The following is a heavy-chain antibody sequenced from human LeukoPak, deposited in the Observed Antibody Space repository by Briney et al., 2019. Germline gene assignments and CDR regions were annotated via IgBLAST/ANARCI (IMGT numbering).Heavy chain of an antibody. Sequence: SETLSLTCTVSGGSISSGGYYWSWIRQHPGKGLEWIGRIYTSGSTNYNPSLKSRVTMSVDTSKNQFSLKLSSVTAADTAVYYCARGKYCSSTSCYDEDDTNGDAFDIWGQGTMVTVSS. CDR2: IYTSGST. V-gene: IGHV4-61*02. CDR1: GGSISSGGYY. J-gene: IGHJ3*02. CDR3: ARGKYCSSTSCYDEDDTNGDAFDI. D-gene: IGHD2-2*01.